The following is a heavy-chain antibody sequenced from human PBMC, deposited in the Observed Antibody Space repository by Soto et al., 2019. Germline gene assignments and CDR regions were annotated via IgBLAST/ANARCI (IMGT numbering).Heavy chain of an antibody. D-gene: IGHD4-17*01. CDR3: ARHRVYGNYVDFDY. CDR2: IYYSGST. V-gene: IGHV4-59*08. CDR1: GGSISSYY. Sequence: QVQLQESGPGLVKPSETLSLTCTVSGGSISSYYWSWIRQPPGKGLEWIGYIYYSGSTNYNPSLTSRVTISVDTSKNQFSLKLSSVPAADTAVYYCARHRVYGNYVDFDYWGQGTLVSVSS. J-gene: IGHJ4*02.